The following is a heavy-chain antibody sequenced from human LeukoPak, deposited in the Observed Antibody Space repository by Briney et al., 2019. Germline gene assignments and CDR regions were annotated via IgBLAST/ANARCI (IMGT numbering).Heavy chain of an antibody. CDR1: GFTFSSYG. J-gene: IGHJ4*02. D-gene: IGHD3-22*01. Sequence: GRSLRLSCAASGFTFSSYGMHWVRQAPGKGLEWVAVIWYDGSNKYYADSVKGRFTISRDNSKNTQYLQMNSLRAEDTAVYYCARGGFSHDSSGYLDYWGQGTLVTVSS. CDR3: ARGGFSHDSSGYLDY. V-gene: IGHV3-33*01. CDR2: IWYDGSNK.